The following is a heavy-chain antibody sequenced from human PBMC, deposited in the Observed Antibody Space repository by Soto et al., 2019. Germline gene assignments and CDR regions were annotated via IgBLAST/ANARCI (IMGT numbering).Heavy chain of an antibody. J-gene: IGHJ4*02. V-gene: IGHV5-51*04. CDR2: IFPADSET. CDR3: ARRGGGYNDDC. D-gene: IGHD5-12*01. Sequence: XYLKLSYGASGYQFPAAWIGWVPQMPGKGLEWMGIIFPADSETRYSPSFQGQVTISADKPTSTAYLECSSLKASDTSMYYCARRGGGYNDDCWGQGTLVTFAS. CDR1: GYQFPAAW.